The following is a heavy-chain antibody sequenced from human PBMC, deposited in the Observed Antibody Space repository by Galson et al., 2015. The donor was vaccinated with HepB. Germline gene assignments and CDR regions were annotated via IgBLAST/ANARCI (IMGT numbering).Heavy chain of an antibody. V-gene: IGHV3-7*03. D-gene: IGHD1-26*01. Sequence: SLRLSCAASGFTFSSYWMSWVRQAPGKGLEWVASIKQDGSEKYYVDSVKGRFTICRDNAKNSLYLQMNSLRAEDTAVYYCARVGATDYYYYYGMDVWGQGTTVTVSS. CDR1: GFTFSSYW. J-gene: IGHJ6*02. CDR3: ARVGATDYYYYYGMDV. CDR2: IKQDGSEK.